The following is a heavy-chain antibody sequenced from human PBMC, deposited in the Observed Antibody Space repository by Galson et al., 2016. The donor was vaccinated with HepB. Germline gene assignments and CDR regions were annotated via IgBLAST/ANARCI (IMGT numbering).Heavy chain of an antibody. CDR3: AKGAYGSGSYFAYFDY. Sequence: SLRLSCAASGFAFSNYWMHWVRQVPGKGLVWVSRINGAGSSTNYADSVKGRFTISRDNSKSALYLQMKSLRAEDTAVYYCAKGAYGSGSYFAYFDYWGQGTLVTVSS. CDR1: GFAFSNYW. J-gene: IGHJ4*02. V-gene: IGHV3-74*01. CDR2: INGAGSST. D-gene: IGHD3-10*01.